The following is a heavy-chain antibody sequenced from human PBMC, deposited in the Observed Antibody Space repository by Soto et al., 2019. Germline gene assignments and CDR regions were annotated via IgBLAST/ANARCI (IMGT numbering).Heavy chain of an antibody. CDR1: GFTFSNNG. CDR2: ISNDESNK. J-gene: IGHJ4*02. Sequence: QVQLVESGGGVVQPGWSLRLSCAASGFTFSNNGMHWVRQAPGKGLELVAFISNDESNKYYVDSVKGRFSISRDNSQNTLYLKMNSLRGEDTAVYYCVTGHWNYFDYWGQGTLVTVSS. D-gene: IGHD3-3*01. CDR3: VTGHWNYFDY. V-gene: IGHV3-30*03.